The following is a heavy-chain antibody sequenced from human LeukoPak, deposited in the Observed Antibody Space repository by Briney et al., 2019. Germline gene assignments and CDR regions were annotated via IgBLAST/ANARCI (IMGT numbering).Heavy chain of an antibody. CDR3: ARRGGSLNYFYY. J-gene: IGHJ4*02. D-gene: IGHD1-26*01. Sequence: GESLKISCRGSGYNFSTYWIGWVRQMPGKGLEWMGIIYPGDSDTRYSPSFQGHVTISADKSISTAYLQWRSLRASDTAIYYCARRGGSLNYFYYWGQGTLVTVPS. V-gene: IGHV5-51*01. CDR1: GYNFSTYW. CDR2: IYPGDSDT.